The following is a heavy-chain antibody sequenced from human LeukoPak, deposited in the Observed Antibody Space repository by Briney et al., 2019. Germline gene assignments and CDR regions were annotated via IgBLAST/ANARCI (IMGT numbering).Heavy chain of an antibody. CDR3: ARRLASYYYDSSGYYYVDRNRGGYYFDY. Sequence: SETLSLTCAVYGGSFSGYYWSWIRQPPGKGLEWIGEINRSGSTNYNPSLKSRVTISVDTSKNQFSLKLSSVTAADTAVYYCARRLASYYYDSSGYYYVDRNRGGYYFDYWGQGTLVTVSS. CDR1: GGSFSGYY. V-gene: IGHV4-34*01. CDR2: INRSGST. D-gene: IGHD3-22*01. J-gene: IGHJ4*02.